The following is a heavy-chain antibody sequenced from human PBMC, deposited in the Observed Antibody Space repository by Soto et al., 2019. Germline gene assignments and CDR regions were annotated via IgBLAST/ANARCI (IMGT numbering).Heavy chain of an antibody. Sequence: QVQLVESGGGVVQPGRSLRLSCAASGFTFSSYAMHWVRQAPGKGLEWVAVISYDGSNKYYADSVKGRFTISRDNSKNTLYLQMDSLRAEDKAVYYCARAVYDGMDVWGQGTTVPVSS. CDR3: ARAVYDGMDV. J-gene: IGHJ6*02. CDR1: GFTFSSYA. D-gene: IGHD2-2*01. CDR2: ISYDGSNK. V-gene: IGHV3-30-3*01.